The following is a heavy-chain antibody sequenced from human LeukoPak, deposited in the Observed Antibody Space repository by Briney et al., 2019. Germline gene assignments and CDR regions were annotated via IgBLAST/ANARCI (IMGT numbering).Heavy chain of an antibody. J-gene: IGHJ4*02. Sequence: GGSLRLSCAASGFTFRNYGMHWVRQAPGKGLEWVSATSGSGGSTYYADSVKGRFTISRDNSKNTLYLQMNSLRAEDTAVYYCALVSNNDYWGQGTLVTVSS. CDR2: TSGSGGST. CDR3: ALVSNNDY. D-gene: IGHD3-10*01. V-gene: IGHV3-23*01. CDR1: GFTFRNYG.